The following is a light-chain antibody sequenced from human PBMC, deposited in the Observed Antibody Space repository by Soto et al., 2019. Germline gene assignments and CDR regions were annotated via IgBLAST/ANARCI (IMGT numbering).Light chain of an antibody. Sequence: QSVLTQPPSASGSPGQSVTISCTGTSSDIGGYNYVSWFQQHPGKAPKLIIHEVNQRPSGVPDRFSGSKSGNTASLTVSGLQAEDEGTYYCSSYGGYNNVVFGNGTKLTV. CDR3: SSYGGYNNVV. CDR1: SSDIGGYNY. V-gene: IGLV2-8*01. CDR2: EVN. J-gene: IGLJ1*01.